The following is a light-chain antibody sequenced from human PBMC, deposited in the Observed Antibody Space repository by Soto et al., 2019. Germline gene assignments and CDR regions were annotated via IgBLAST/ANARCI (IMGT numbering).Light chain of an antibody. Sequence: EVVLTQSPGTLSLSPGERVTLSCMASQTVTNDYLAWYQQKDGQAPRLLIYDASTRATGVPDRFSGSGSGPEYTLTITRLEPEDFAVYSCQKYGFSPISCGQGTRREIK. CDR1: QTVTNDY. J-gene: IGKJ5*01. CDR2: DAS. V-gene: IGKV3-20*01. CDR3: QKYGFSPIS.